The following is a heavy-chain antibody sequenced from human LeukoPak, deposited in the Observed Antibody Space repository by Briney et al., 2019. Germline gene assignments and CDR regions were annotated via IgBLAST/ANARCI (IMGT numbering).Heavy chain of an antibody. CDR1: GFTFSSYS. Sequence: GGSLRLSCAASGFTFSSYSMNWVRQAPGKGLEWVSSISSSSSYIYYADSVKGRFTISRDNAKNSLYLQMNSLRAEDTAVYYCARGSRIRLQLNYFDPWGQGTLVTVSS. J-gene: IGHJ5*02. CDR2: ISSSSSYI. D-gene: IGHD1-7*01. V-gene: IGHV3-21*01. CDR3: ARGSRIRLQLNYFDP.